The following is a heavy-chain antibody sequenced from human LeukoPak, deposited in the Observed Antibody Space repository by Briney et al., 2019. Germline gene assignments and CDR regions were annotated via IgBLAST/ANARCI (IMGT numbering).Heavy chain of an antibody. CDR1: GFTFSSYA. D-gene: IGHD2-21*02. Sequence: GGSLRLSCAASGFTFSSYAMSWVRQAPGKGLEWVSAISGSGGSTYYADSVKGRFTISRDNSKNTLYLQMNSLRAEDTAVYYCARDPYCGGDCYSADYWGQGTLVTVSS. J-gene: IGHJ4*02. V-gene: IGHV3-23*01. CDR2: ISGSGGST. CDR3: ARDPYCGGDCYSADY.